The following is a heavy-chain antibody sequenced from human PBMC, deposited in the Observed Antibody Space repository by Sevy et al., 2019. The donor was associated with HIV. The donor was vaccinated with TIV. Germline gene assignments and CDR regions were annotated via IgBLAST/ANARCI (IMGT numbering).Heavy chain of an antibody. CDR2: IKRDGSER. CDR3: ARDCSSASCLWGLDV. Sequence: GGSLRLSCAASGFSFSNYWMSWVRQAPGKGLEWVANIKRDGSERYYVASVKGRFTISRDNAKTSLYLQMHSLRAEDTAVHYCARDCSSASCLWGLDVWGQGTTVTVSS. CDR1: GFSFSNYW. D-gene: IGHD2-2*01. J-gene: IGHJ6*02. V-gene: IGHV3-7*03.